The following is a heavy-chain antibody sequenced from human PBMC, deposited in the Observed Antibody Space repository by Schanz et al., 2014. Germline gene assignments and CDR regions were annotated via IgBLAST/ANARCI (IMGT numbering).Heavy chain of an antibody. V-gene: IGHV3-23*01. CDR2: INTGVNT. J-gene: IGHJ2*01. Sequence: EVQLLESGGGLVKPGGSLRLSCTASGFTFSDYWMSWVRQAPGKGLEWVSAINTGVNTYYADSVKGRFTISRDNSKNTLYLQMNSLRAEDTAIYYCAKDAPYPFDLWGRGTLITVSS. CDR1: GFTFSDYW. CDR3: AKDAPYPFDL.